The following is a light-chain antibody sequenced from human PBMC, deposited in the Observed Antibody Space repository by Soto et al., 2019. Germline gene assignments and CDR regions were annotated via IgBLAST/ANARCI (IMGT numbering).Light chain of an antibody. Sequence: EIVMTQSPATLSVSQGESATLSCRASQRISRNLAWYQQKPGQAPRLLIYDASTRATAIPARFSGSGSETEFTLTISSLQSEDSAVYYCQQYNNWPPWTFGQGTNVDIK. CDR1: QRISRN. V-gene: IGKV3-15*01. J-gene: IGKJ1*01. CDR2: DAS. CDR3: QQYNNWPPWT.